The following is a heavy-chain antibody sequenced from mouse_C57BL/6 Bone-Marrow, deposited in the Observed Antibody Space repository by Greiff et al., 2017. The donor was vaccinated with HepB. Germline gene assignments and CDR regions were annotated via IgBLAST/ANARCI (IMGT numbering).Heavy chain of an antibody. V-gene: IGHV1-81*01. Sequence: VQLQQSGAELARPGASVKLSCKASGYTFTSYGISWVKQRTGQGLEWIGEIYPRSGNTYYNEKFKGKATLTADKSSSTAYMELRSLTSEDSAVYFGARKSITTVVEDYYAMDYWGQGTSVTVSS. J-gene: IGHJ4*01. CDR1: GYTFTSYG. CDR3: ARKSITTVVEDYYAMDY. D-gene: IGHD1-1*01. CDR2: IYPRSGNT.